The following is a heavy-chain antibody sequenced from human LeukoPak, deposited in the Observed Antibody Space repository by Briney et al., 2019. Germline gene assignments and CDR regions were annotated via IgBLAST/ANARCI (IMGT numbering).Heavy chain of an antibody. CDR2: ISTTSSYI. Sequence: PGGSLRLSCAASGFTFNNYRMNWVRQAPGKGLEWVSSISTTSSYIYYADSVKGRFTISRDNAKNSLYLQMNSLRAEDTAVYYCARGSGYDCRYWGQGTLVTVSS. CDR3: ARGSGYDCRY. CDR1: GFTFNNYR. D-gene: IGHD5-12*01. J-gene: IGHJ4*02. V-gene: IGHV3-21*01.